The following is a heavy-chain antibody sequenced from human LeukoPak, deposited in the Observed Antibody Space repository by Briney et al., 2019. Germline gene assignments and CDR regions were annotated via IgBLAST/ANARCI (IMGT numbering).Heavy chain of an antibody. CDR2: IYHSGST. D-gene: IGHD3-10*01. CDR3: ARVLLWFGELWGPFDY. V-gene: IGHV4-30-2*01. Sequence: SQTLSLTCAVSGGSISSGGYSWSWIRQPPGKGLEWIGYIYHSGSTYYNPSLKSRVTISVDRSKNQFSLKLSSVTAADTAVYYCARVLLWFGELWGPFDYWGQGTLVTVSS. J-gene: IGHJ4*02. CDR1: GGSISSGGYS.